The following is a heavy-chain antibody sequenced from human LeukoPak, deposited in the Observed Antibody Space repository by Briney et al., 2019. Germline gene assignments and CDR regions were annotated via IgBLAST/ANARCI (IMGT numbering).Heavy chain of an antibody. D-gene: IGHD3-10*01. CDR2: INGNGGST. Sequence: GGSLRLSCAASGLTVSSNCMSWVRQAPGKGLECVSSINGNGGSTYYADSVKGRFTISRDNSKNTLYLQMNSLRAEDTAVYYCAKAATMVRGVDYFDYWGQGTLVTVSS. V-gene: IGHV3-53*05. CDR3: AKAATMVRGVDYFDY. CDR1: GLTVSSNC. J-gene: IGHJ4*02.